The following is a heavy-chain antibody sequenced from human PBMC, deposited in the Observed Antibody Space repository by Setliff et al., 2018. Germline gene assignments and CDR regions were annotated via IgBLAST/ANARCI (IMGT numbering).Heavy chain of an antibody. J-gene: IGHJ4*02. Sequence: GSLRLSCAASGFSFSNHGMHWVRQAPGKGLEWVAFIRHDGNNKYYKDSVRGRFTISRDNSKNTVYLQMNSLRQEDTAVYYCAKELIEVMMTGLEFWGQGTMVTVSS. CDR3: AKELIEVMMTGLEF. V-gene: IGHV3-30*02. CDR1: GFSFSNHG. CDR2: IRHDGNNK. D-gene: IGHD3-22*01.